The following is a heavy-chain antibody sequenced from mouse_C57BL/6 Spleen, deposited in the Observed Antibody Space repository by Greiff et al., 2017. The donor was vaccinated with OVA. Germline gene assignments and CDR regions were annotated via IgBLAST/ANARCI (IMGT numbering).Heavy chain of an antibody. V-gene: IGHV5-9-1*02. CDR2: ISRGGDYI. CDR1: GFTFSSYA. Sequence: EVMLVESGEGLVKPGGSLKLSCAASGFTFSSYAMSWVRQTPEQRLEWVAYISRGGDYIYYADTLKGRFTFSTDNARNTLYLQMSSLKSEDTAMYYCTRDRGLYDNDDYAMDYWGQGTSVTVSS. D-gene: IGHD2-4*01. CDR3: TRDRGLYDNDDYAMDY. J-gene: IGHJ4*01.